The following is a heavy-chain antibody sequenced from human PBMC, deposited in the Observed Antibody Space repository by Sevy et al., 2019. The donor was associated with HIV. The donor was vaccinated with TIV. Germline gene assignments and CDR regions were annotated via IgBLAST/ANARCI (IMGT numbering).Heavy chain of an antibody. CDR2: ISSGNTYT. V-gene: IGHV3-11*06. Sequence: GGSLRLSCAASGLIFSDHYMGWVRQAPGKGLEWVADISSGNTYTNYADSVKGRFTISRDNAKKSLYLQMNTLRAEDTAVYYCARLRVIASAPYYFDYWGQGALVTVSS. CDR3: ARLRVIASAPYYFDY. D-gene: IGHD2-21*01. J-gene: IGHJ4*02. CDR1: GLIFSDHY.